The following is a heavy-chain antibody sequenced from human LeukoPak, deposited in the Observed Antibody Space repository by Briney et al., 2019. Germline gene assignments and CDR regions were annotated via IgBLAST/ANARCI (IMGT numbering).Heavy chain of an antibody. CDR2: TYYRSKWYN. V-gene: IGHV6-1*01. Sequence: SQTLSLTCAISGDSVSSNSAAWSWIRQSPSRGLEWLGRTYYRSKWYNDYAVSVKSRITINPDTSKNQFSLQLNSVTPEDTAVYYCARDREDGGIAVAFRAFDIWGQGTMVTVSS. CDR3: ARDREDGGIAVAFRAFDI. D-gene: IGHD6-19*01. J-gene: IGHJ3*02. CDR1: GDSVSSNSAA.